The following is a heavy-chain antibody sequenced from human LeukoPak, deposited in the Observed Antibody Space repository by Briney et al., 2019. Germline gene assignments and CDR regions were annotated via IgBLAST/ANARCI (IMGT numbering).Heavy chain of an antibody. D-gene: IGHD6-13*01. CDR1: GGSISSSSYY. Sequence: SETLSLTCTVSGGSISSSSYYWGWIRQPPGKGLEWIGSIYYSGSTYYNPSLKSRVTISVDTSKNQFSLKLSSVTAADTAVYYCARERQLAAAFDYWGQGTLVPVSS. J-gene: IGHJ4*02. CDR2: IYYSGST. V-gene: IGHV4-39*07. CDR3: ARERQLAAAFDY.